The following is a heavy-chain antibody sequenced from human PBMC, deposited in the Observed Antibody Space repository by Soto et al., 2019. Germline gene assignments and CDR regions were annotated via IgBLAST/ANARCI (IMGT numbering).Heavy chain of an antibody. CDR3: AKARVRIVGANSFDY. Sequence: PGGSLRLSCVVSGFTFSNYGMHWVRQPPGKGLEWVALISDDGDKRYYADSVRGRLIISRDNSKDTLYPQMNSLGPDDTAVYFCAKARVRIVGANSFDYWGQGTPVTVSS. CDR1: GFTFSNYG. V-gene: IGHV3-30*18. CDR2: ISDDGDKR. D-gene: IGHD1-26*01. J-gene: IGHJ4*02.